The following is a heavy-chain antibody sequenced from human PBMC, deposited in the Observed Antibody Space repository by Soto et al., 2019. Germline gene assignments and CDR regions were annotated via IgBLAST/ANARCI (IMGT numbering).Heavy chain of an antibody. Sequence: QVQLQESGPGLVKPSETLSLTCTVSGGSISSYYWSWIRQPPGKGLEWIGYIYYSGSTNYNPSLKSRVTISVDTSKNQFSLKLSSVTAADTAVYYCARRKSSGYYSWFDPWGQGTLVTVSS. D-gene: IGHD3-22*01. CDR2: IYYSGST. CDR3: ARRKSSGYYSWFDP. J-gene: IGHJ5*02. V-gene: IGHV4-59*01. CDR1: GGSISSYY.